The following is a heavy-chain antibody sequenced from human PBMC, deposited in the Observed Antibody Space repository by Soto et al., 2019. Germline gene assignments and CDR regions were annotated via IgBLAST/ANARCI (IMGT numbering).Heavy chain of an antibody. CDR1: GGSISSGGYS. V-gene: IGHV4-30-2*01. D-gene: IGHD1-26*01. Sequence: PSETLSRTCVVPGGSISSGGYSWSWIRQPPGKGLEWIGYIYHSGSTYYNPSLKSRVTISVDRSKNQFSLKLSSVTAADTAVYYCARGGYSGSYLGYWGQGTLFTVSS. J-gene: IGHJ4*02. CDR2: IYHSGST. CDR3: ARGGYSGSYLGY.